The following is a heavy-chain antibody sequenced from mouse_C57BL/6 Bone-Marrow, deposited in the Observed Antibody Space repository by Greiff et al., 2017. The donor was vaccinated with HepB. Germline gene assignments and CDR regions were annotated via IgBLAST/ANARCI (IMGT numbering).Heavy chain of an antibody. V-gene: IGHV1-7*01. D-gene: IGHD1-1*01. CDR3: ANHYYGSSVYAMDY. CDR2: INPSSGYT. CDR1: GYTFTSYW. Sequence: QVHVKQSGAELAKPGASVKLSCKASGYTFTSYWMHWVKQRPGQGLEWIGYINPSSGYTKYNQKFKDKATLTADKSSSTAYMQLSSLTYEDSAVYYCANHYYGSSVYAMDYWGQGTSVTVSS. J-gene: IGHJ4*01.